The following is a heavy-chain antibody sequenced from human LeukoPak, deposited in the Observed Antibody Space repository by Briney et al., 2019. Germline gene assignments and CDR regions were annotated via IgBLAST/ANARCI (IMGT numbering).Heavy chain of an antibody. CDR3: ARGYSRAAFDI. D-gene: IGHD2-15*01. V-gene: IGHV3-48*01. J-gene: IGHJ3*02. CDR2: ISSTGGTI. CDR1: GFTFRNYL. Sequence: PGGSLRLSCAASGFTFRNYLMNWVRQAPGKGLEWVSFISSTGGTIYYADSVKGRFTVSRDNGKNSLLLQIISLRAEDTALYYCARGYSRAAFDIWGQGTVVAVSS.